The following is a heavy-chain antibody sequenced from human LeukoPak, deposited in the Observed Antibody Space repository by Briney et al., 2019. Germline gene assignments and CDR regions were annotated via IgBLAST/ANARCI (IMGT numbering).Heavy chain of an antibody. D-gene: IGHD2-2*01. V-gene: IGHV5-51*01. CDR1: GYIWTNNW. Sequence: GESLKISCKVSGYIWTNNWIGWVRQVPGKGLEWMGLIYPGHSDTKYSPSFQGQVTFSVDKSINTAYLHWSSLQASDTAIYFCARFAYTSSLDYWGQGTRVTVSS. J-gene: IGHJ4*02. CDR3: ARFAYTSSLDY. CDR2: IYPGHSDT.